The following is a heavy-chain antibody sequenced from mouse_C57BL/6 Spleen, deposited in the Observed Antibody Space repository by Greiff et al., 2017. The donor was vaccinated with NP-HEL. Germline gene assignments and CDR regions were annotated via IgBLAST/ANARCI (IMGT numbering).Heavy chain of an antibody. D-gene: IGHD2-12*01. CDR3: ARDYIGY. Sequence: VKLVESGAELARPGASVKLSCKASGYTFTSSGISWVKQSTGQGLEWIGEIYPRSGNTYYNEKFKGKATLTADKSSSTAYMELRSLTSEDSAVYFCARDYIGYWGQGTTLTVSS. CDR1: GYTFTSSG. V-gene: IGHV1-81*01. J-gene: IGHJ2*01. CDR2: IYPRSGNT.